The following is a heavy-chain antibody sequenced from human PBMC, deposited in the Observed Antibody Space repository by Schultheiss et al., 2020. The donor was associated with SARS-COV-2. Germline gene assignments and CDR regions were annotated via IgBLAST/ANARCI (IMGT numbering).Heavy chain of an antibody. CDR1: GGSISSGGYY. CDR3: ARSRYYDSSGYLVRRYNWFDP. J-gene: IGHJ5*02. V-gene: IGHV4-61*08. CDR2: VYHSGST. D-gene: IGHD3-22*01. Sequence: SETLSLTCTVSGGSISSGGYYWSWIRQHPGKGLEWIGEVYHSGSTNYNPSLKSRVTISVDTSKNQFSLKLSSVTAADTAVYYCARSRYYDSSGYLVRRYNWFDPWGQGTLVTVSS.